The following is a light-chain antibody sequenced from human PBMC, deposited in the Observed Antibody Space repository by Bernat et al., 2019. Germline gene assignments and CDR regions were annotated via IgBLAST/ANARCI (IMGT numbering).Light chain of an antibody. CDR1: QVIGTY. J-gene: IGKJ5*01. CDR3: QQLDKFPIT. V-gene: IGKV1-9*01. CDR2: GAS. Sequence: DIQLTQSPSFLSTSVGDRVTITCRASQVIGTYLACYHQKPGKAPHLLIYGASTLQSGVPSRFSGSGSGTEFTLTISSLQPEDSATYYCQQLDKFPITFGQGTRLEIK.